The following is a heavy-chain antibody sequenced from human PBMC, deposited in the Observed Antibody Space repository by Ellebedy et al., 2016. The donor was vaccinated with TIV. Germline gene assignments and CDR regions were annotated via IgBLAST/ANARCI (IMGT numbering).Heavy chain of an antibody. J-gene: IGHJ1*01. V-gene: IGHV4-34*01. CDR3: ARTGCSGGSCYSKQYFQH. CDR1: GGSFSGYY. CDR2: INHSGST. Sequence: MPSETLSLTCAVYGGSFSGYYWSWIRQPPGKGLAWIGEINHSGSTNYNPSLKSRVTVSVDTSKNQFSLKLSSVTAADTAVYYCARTGCSGGSCYSKQYFQHWGQGTLVTVSS. D-gene: IGHD2-15*01.